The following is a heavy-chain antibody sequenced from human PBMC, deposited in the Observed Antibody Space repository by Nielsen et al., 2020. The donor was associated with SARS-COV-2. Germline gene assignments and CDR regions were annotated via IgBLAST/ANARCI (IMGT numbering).Heavy chain of an antibody. Sequence: GESLKISCTASGFSFSSYGMNWVRQAPGKGLEWVSYISKSYTPIDYADSVKGRFTISRDNARNSLYLQMKGLRAEDTAVYYCVRKDTSMGFYYYGMDVWGRGTTVTVSS. CDR1: GFSFSSYG. J-gene: IGHJ6*02. CDR3: VRKDTSMGFYYYGMDV. V-gene: IGHV3-48*01. CDR2: ISKSYTPI. D-gene: IGHD5-18*01.